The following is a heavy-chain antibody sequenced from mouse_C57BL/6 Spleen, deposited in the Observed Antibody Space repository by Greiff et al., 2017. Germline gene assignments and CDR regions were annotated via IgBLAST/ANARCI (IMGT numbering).Heavy chain of an antibody. Sequence: VQLQQSGAELMKPGASVKLSCKATGYTFTGYWIEWVKQRPGHGLEWIGEILPGSGSTNYNAKFKGKATFTADTSSNTAYMQLSSLTTEDSAIYYCARPYFDYWGQGTTLTVSS. V-gene: IGHV1-9*01. J-gene: IGHJ2*01. CDR1: GYTFTGYW. CDR2: ILPGSGST. CDR3: ARPYFDY.